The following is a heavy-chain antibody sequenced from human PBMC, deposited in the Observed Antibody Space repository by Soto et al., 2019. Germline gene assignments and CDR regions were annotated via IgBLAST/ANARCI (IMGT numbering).Heavy chain of an antibody. J-gene: IGHJ3*02. CDR1: GYTNTGYY. D-gene: IGHD5-18*01. CDR3: ARGPIGVNTATGLGPYAFDI. CDR2: INPNSGGT. V-gene: IGHV1-2*04. Sequence: SKASGYTNTGYYMLCVRPATAQELEGMGWINPNSGGTNYAQKFQGWVTMTRDTSISTADMELSRLRSDDTAVYYCARGPIGVNTATGLGPYAFDIWGQGTMVTVSS.